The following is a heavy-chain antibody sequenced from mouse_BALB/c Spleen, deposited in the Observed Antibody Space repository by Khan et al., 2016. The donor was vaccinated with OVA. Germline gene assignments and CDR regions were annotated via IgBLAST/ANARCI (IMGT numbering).Heavy chain of an antibody. D-gene: IGHD3-2*01. V-gene: IGHV1-76*01. CDR1: GYIFTSYW. J-gene: IGHJ4*01. Sequence: QVQLKQSGAELVRPGASVKLSCKTSGYIFTSYWIHWVKQRSGQGLEWIARIYPGTGSTYYNEKFKGKVTLTADKSSSTAYMQLSSLKSEDSAVYFCARDDSSGDNYAMDYWGQGTSVTVSS. CDR2: IYPGTGST. CDR3: ARDDSSGDNYAMDY.